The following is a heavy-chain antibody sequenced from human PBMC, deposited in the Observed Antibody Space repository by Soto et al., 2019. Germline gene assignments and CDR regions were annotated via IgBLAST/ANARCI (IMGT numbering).Heavy chain of an antibody. CDR3: ARDYCSSTSCLTKFAY. Sequence: QVQLVESGGGVVQPGRSLRLSCAASGFTFSSYGMHWVRQAPGKGLEWVAVIWYDGSNKYYADSVKGRFTISRDNSKNTLYLQMDSLRAEDTAVYYCARDYCSSTSCLTKFAYWGQGTLVTVSS. CDR1: GFTFSSYG. CDR2: IWYDGSNK. D-gene: IGHD2-2*01. V-gene: IGHV3-33*01. J-gene: IGHJ4*02.